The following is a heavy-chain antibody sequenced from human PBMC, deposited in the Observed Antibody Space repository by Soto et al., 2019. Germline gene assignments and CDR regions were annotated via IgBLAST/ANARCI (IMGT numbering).Heavy chain of an antibody. CDR2: ISWNSGSI. J-gene: IGHJ6*02. CDR3: AKDFSWYDYGMDV. V-gene: IGHV3-9*01. CDR1: GFTLDDYA. D-gene: IGHD6-13*01. Sequence: EVQLVESGGGLVQPGRSLRLSCAASGFTLDDYAMHWVRQAPGKGLEWVSGISWNSGSIGYADSVKGRFTISRDNAKNSLYLQMNSLSAEDTALYYCAKDFSWYDYGMDVWGQGTTVTVS.